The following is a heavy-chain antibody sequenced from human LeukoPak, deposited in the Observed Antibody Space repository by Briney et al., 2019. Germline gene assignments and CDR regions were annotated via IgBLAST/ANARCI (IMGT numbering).Heavy chain of an antibody. V-gene: IGHV4-38-2*02. J-gene: IGHJ4*02. CDR2: IYHSGGT. D-gene: IGHD2-15*01. CDR1: AYSISSGYY. Sequence: SETLSLTCTVSAYSISSGYYWGWIRQPPGKGLEWIGNIYHSGGTYYNPSLKSRVTISVDTSNNQFSLKLSSVTAADTAVYYCARAFGCSGGSCYRFFDYWGQGILVTVSS. CDR3: ARAFGCSGGSCYRFFDY.